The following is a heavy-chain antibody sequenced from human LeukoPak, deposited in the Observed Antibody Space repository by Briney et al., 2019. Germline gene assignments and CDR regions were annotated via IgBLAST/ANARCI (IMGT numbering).Heavy chain of an antibody. CDR2: IWYDGSNK. D-gene: IGHD3-22*01. V-gene: IGHV3-33*08. Sequence: PGGSLRLSCAASGFTFSSYAMSWVRQAPGKGLEWVAVIWYDGSNKYYADSVKGRFTISRDNSKNTLYLQMNSLRAEDTAVYYCARVLARYYYDSSGYYSDAFDIWGQGTMVTVSS. CDR1: GFTFSSYA. CDR3: ARVLARYYYDSSGYYSDAFDI. J-gene: IGHJ3*02.